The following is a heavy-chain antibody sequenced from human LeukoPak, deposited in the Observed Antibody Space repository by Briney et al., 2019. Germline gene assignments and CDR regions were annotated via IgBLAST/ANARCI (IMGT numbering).Heavy chain of an antibody. CDR1: GYTFTGYY. V-gene: IGHV1-2*02. D-gene: IGHD6-13*01. Sequence: ASVKVSCKASGYTFTGYYMHWVRQAPGQGLEWMGWINPNSGGTNYAQKFQGRVTMARDTSISTAYMELSRLRSDDTAVYYCARDWRIAAAGTRVGYYYYYMDVWGKGTTVTVSS. CDR3: ARDWRIAAAGTRVGYYYYYMDV. J-gene: IGHJ6*03. CDR2: INPNSGGT.